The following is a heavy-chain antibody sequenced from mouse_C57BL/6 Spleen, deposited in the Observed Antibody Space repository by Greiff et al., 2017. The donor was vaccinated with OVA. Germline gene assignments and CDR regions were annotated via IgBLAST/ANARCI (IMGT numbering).Heavy chain of an antibody. J-gene: IGHJ1*03. Sequence: EVKLVESGGGLVQPGGSLSLSCAASGFTFTDYYMSWVRQPPGKALEWLGFIRNKANGYTTEYSASVKGRFTISRDNSQSILYLQMNALRAEDSATYYCASGYPYWYFDVWGTGTTVTVSS. CDR2: IRNKANGYTT. CDR1: GFTFTDYY. D-gene: IGHD1-2*01. V-gene: IGHV7-3*01. CDR3: ASGYPYWYFDV.